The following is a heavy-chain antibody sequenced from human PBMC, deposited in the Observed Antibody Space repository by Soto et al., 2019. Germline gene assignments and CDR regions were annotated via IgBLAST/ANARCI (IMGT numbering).Heavy chain of an antibody. CDR3: ATTYFFGSGSAY. J-gene: IGHJ4*02. CDR2: IYYSGST. Sequence: QLQLQESGPRLVKPSETLSLTCTVSGGSISSSSYYWGWIRQPPGKGLEWIGSIYYSGSTSYNPSLKSRVTTSVDTSKTQCSLKLSSVTAADTAVYYCATTYFFGSGSAYWGQGTLVTVSS. D-gene: IGHD3-10*01. CDR1: GGSISSSSYY. V-gene: IGHV4-39*01.